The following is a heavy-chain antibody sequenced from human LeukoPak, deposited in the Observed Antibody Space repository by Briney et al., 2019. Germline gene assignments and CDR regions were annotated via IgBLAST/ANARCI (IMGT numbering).Heavy chain of an antibody. CDR1: GFTFSSYA. Sequence: GGSLRHSCAASGFTFSSYAMSWVRQAPGKGLEWVSAISGSGGSTYYADSVKGRFTISRDNSKNTLYLQMNSLRAEDTAVYYCAKSPYDYGDYGPSIDYWGQGTLVTVSS. D-gene: IGHD4-17*01. CDR2: ISGSGGST. V-gene: IGHV3-23*01. J-gene: IGHJ4*02. CDR3: AKSPYDYGDYGPSIDY.